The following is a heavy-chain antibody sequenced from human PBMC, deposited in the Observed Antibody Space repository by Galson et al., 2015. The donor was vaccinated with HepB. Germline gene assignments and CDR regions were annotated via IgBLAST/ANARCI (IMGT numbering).Heavy chain of an antibody. J-gene: IGHJ4*02. CDR3: AKASFLVNAGSSGWSGDWTHFDS. D-gene: IGHD6-13*01. V-gene: IGHV3-23*01. CDR2: ISGSGGST. Sequence: SLRLSCATSGFPFSTYTMSWVRQAPGKGLEWVSAISGSGGSTYYADSVKGRFTISRDNSKNTLYLQMNSLRAEDTAVYYCAKASFLVNAGSSGWSGDWTHFDSSGQGTLVTASS. CDR1: GFPFSTYT.